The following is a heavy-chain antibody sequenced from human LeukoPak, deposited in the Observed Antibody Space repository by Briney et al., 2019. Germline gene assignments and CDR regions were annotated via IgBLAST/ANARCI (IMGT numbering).Heavy chain of an antibody. D-gene: IGHD1-1*01. CDR3: ARQGVHQLDY. CDR2: IYYSGST. Sequence: PSETLSLTCTVSGASSSSYYWSWIRQPPGKGLEWIGYIYYSGSTYYNPSLKSRVTISVDTSKNQFSLKLSSVTAADTAVYYCARQGVHQLDYWGQGTLVTVSS. J-gene: IGHJ4*02. CDR1: GASSSSYY. V-gene: IGHV4-59*08.